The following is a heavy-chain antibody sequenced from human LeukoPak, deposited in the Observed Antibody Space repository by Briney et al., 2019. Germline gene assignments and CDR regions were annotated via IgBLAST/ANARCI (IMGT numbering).Heavy chain of an antibody. J-gene: IGHJ4*02. CDR1: GFTFSNYV. D-gene: IGHD4-11*01. Sequence: GGSLRLSCAASGFTFSNYVMSWVRQAPGKGLEWVSSISGGGDTTYYADSVKGRFTISRDNSKNTLYLQMNSLRAEDTAVYYCAKRPLQCLIFDYWGQETLVTVSS. CDR2: ISGGGDTT. CDR3: AKRPLQCLIFDY. V-gene: IGHV3-23*01.